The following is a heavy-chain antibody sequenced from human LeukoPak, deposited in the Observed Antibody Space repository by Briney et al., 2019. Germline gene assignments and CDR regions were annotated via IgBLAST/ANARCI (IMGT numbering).Heavy chain of an antibody. CDR3: ARLRATLTVVVTLFDS. J-gene: IGHJ4*02. CDR1: GVSISSGPYY. CDR2: RYYSEST. Sequence: PSETLSLTCTVSGVSISSGPYYWRWIRQPPGKGLVWIGCRYYSESTSYKPSLQSRVTISGEPSKNHFSVKLSSVTAADTAVYYCARLRATLTVVVTLFDSWGQGTLVTVSS. D-gene: IGHD3-22*01. V-gene: IGHV4-39*01.